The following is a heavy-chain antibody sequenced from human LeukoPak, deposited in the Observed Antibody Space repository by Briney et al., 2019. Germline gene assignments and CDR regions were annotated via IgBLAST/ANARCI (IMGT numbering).Heavy chain of an antibody. D-gene: IGHD4-11*01. CDR2: IWYDGGNK. CDR3: ARGVGSNSYYMDV. Sequence: PGGSLRLSCAASGLSFSNYGMHWVRQAPGKGLEWVSIIWYDGGNKFYADSVKGRFTISRDNSKNTLFLQTDSLRAEDTAVYYCARGVGSNSYYMDVWGQGTTVTVS. CDR1: GLSFSNYG. V-gene: IGHV3-33*01. J-gene: IGHJ6*03.